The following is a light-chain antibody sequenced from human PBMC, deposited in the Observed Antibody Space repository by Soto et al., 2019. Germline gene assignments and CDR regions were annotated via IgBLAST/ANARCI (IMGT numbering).Light chain of an antibody. J-gene: IGLJ1*01. CDR2: EVT. Sequence: QSALTQPASVSGSPGQSITISCTGTSGDIGSYTYVSWYQQYPGKAPKLLISEVTNRPSGVSNRFSGSKSGNTASLTISGLQAEDEAHYYCSSYTSSTLVYVFGTGTKVTVL. V-gene: IGLV2-14*01. CDR1: SGDIGSYTY. CDR3: SSYTSSTLVYV.